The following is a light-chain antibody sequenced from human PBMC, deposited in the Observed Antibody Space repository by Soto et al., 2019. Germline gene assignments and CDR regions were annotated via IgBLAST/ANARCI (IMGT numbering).Light chain of an antibody. Sequence: QSVLTQPPSVSGAPGQRVTISCTGTSSDIGSGYDVHWYQQLPGTAPKLLIYANSHRPSGVPDRFSGSKSVTSASLAITGLQAEEEADYYCQSYDSSLSAWVFGGGTKLTVL. CDR2: ANS. J-gene: IGLJ3*02. CDR3: QSYDSSLSAWV. CDR1: SSDIGSGYD. V-gene: IGLV1-40*01.